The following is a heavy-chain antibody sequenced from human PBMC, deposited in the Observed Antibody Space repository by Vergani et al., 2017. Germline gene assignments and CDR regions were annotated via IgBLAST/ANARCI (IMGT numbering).Heavy chain of an antibody. Sequence: QVQLVQSGAEVKKPGSSVKVSCKASGGTFSSYTISWVRQAPGQGLEWMGRIIPILGIANYAQKFQGRVTITADKSTSTAYMELSSLRSEDTAVYYCARVFNRGDYVVGYWGQGTLVTVSS. CDR1: GGTFSSYT. CDR2: IIPILGIA. D-gene: IGHD4-17*01. CDR3: ARVFNRGDYVVGY. J-gene: IGHJ4*02. V-gene: IGHV1-69*02.